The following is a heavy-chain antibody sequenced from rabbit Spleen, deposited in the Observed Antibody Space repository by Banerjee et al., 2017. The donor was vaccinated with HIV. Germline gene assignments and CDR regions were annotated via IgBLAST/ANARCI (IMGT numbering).Heavy chain of an antibody. CDR1: GFTLNTNW. Sequence: QSLEESGGDLVKPGASLTLTCTASGFTLNTNWMCWVRQAPGKGLEWVACTHNNGGGTYYANWAKGRFTISKTSSTVDLKMTGLTTADTATYFCARGTSITPLYFNLWGPGTLVTVS. J-gene: IGHJ4*01. CDR3: ARGTSITPLYFNL. D-gene: IGHD1-1*01. V-gene: IGHV1S40*01. CDR2: THNNGGGT.